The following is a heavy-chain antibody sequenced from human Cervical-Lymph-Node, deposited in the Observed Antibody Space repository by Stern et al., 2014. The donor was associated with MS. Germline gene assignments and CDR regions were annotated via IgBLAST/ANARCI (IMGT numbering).Heavy chain of an antibody. Sequence: VHLVESGGGVVQPGGSLRLSCATSGFAFASYDLHWVRQAPGKGLEWVAFISNDGSNKYYADSLKDRFIVSRDYSKKTLNLQINSLRREDTAVYYCALPGHFYTNAPDYWGQGTLVTVYS. CDR2: ISNDGSNK. V-gene: IGHV3-30*03. D-gene: IGHD2-8*01. CDR1: GFAFASYD. J-gene: IGHJ4*02. CDR3: ALPGHFYTNAPDY.